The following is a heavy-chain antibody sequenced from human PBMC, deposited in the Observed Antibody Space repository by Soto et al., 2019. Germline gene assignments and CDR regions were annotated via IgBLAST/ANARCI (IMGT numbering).Heavy chain of an antibody. CDR1: GYIFSDYG. V-gene: IGHV1-18*01. D-gene: IGHD4-4*01. J-gene: IGHJ4*03. CDR2: ISAYNGNT. Sequence: ASVKVSCKSSGYIFSDYGSTWVRQAPGQGLEWMGWISAYNGNTDYARKFQDRHTLATDTSTSTAYMELRSLRSDDTALYYCARPVTSPDHLDNWRQGTMVTGSS. CDR3: ARPVTSPDHLDN.